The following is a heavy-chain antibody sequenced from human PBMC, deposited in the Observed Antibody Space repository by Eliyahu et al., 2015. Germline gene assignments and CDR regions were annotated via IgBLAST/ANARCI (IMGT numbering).Heavy chain of an antibody. D-gene: IGHD3-10*01. J-gene: IGHJ4*02. CDR1: GLIFSDYW. Sequence: EVRLVESGGGLVQPGGSLXLXWPASGLIFSDYWIDWVRQAPGKGLEWVANIKQDGSEQNFVDSVKGRFTISRDNAKNSVFLQMNSLRAEDTAVYYCATGYKTYLGQGTQVTVSS. V-gene: IGHV3-7*01. CDR3: ATGYKTY. CDR2: IKQDGSEQ.